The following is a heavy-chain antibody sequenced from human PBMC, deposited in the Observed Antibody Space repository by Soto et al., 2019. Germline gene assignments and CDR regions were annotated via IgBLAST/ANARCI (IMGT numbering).Heavy chain of an antibody. J-gene: IGHJ6*02. V-gene: IGHV1-69*13. Sequence: ASVKVSCKASGGTFSSYAISWGRQAPGQGVDWMGGIIPIFGTANYAQKFQGRVTITADESTSTAYMELSSLRSEDTAVYYCARFQYSGSYYRYYYYGMDVWGQGNTVPVSS. CDR2: IIPIFGTA. D-gene: IGHD1-26*01. CDR1: GGTFSSYA. CDR3: ARFQYSGSYYRYYYYGMDV.